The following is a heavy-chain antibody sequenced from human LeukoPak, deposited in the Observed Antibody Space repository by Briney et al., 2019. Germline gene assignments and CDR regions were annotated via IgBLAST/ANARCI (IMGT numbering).Heavy chain of an antibody. Sequence: GGSLRLSCAASGFTFGNYGVHWVRQAPGKGLEWGAFIRHDGSDEYYADSVEGRFTISGDNSKNTVYLQMNSLRAEDTAVYHCARKKSVYRSSSFSYYYMDVWGKGTTVTVSS. CDR1: GFTFGNYG. V-gene: IGHV3-30*02. D-gene: IGHD6-6*01. CDR3: ARKKSVYRSSSFSYYYMDV. J-gene: IGHJ6*03. CDR2: IRHDGSDE.